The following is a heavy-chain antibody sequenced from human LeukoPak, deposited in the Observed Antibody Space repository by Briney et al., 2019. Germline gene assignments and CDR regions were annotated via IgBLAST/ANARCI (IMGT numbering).Heavy chain of an antibody. CDR1: GFIFDSYA. CDR2: ISGDGGST. V-gene: IGHV3-43*02. D-gene: IGHD1-26*01. CDR3: AYRNNFEY. Sequence: GSLRLSCAAPGFIFDSYAIHWVRQAPGKGLEWVSLISGDGGSTFYADSVKGRFTISRDDAKRTVDLQMDNLRAEDTAIYYCAYRNNFEYWGQGALVTVSS. J-gene: IGHJ4*02.